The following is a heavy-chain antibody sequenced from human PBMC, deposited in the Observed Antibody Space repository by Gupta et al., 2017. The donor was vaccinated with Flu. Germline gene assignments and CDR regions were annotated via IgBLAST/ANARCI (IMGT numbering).Heavy chain of an antibody. J-gene: IGHJ6*02. D-gene: IGHD6-19*01. CDR2: VIPILAAA. CDR3: ARGRVDIAVSGTGPYAMDV. Sequence: WVRQAPGQGLEWMGNVIPILAAADYAQEFQGRLTITADIATSTVYMEMTGLKPDDTALYFCARGRVDIAVSGTGPYAMDVWGQGTTVTVS. V-gene: IGHV1-69*08.